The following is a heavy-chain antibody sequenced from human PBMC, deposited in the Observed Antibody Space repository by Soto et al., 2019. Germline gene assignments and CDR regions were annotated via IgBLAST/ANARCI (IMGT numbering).Heavy chain of an antibody. CDR1: GGTFSSYA. V-gene: IGHV1-69*13. D-gene: IGHD3-3*01. J-gene: IGHJ3*02. Sequence: SVKVSCKASGGTFSSYAISWVRQAPGQGLEWMGGIIPIFGTANYAQKFQGRVTITADESTSTAYMELSSLRSEDTGVYYCARDGDTYYDFGSGYYSSHEAFDISG. CDR3: ARDGDTYYDFGSGYYSSHEAFDI. CDR2: IIPIFGTA.